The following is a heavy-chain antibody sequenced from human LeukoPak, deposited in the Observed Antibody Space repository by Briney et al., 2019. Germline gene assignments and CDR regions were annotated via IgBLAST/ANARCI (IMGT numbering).Heavy chain of an antibody. D-gene: IGHD2-2*01. V-gene: IGHV4-59*08. CDR2: IYYSGST. J-gene: IGHJ2*01. Sequence: SETLSLTCIVSGDSMRGHYWSWIRQPPGKGLEWIGYIYYSGSTNSNPSLKGRVTISLDMSKNQLSLKLNSVTAADTAVYYCVRHDYDTSWGLDWFFDLWGRGTLVIVSS. CDR3: VRHDYDTSWGLDWFFDL. CDR1: GDSMRGHY.